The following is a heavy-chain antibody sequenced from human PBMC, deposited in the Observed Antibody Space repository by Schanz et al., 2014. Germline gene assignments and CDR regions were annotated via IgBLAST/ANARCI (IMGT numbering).Heavy chain of an antibody. D-gene: IGHD2-2*01. Sequence: EVQLVESGGGLVKPGGSLRLSCAASGFTFSYYNMNWVRQAPGKGLEWVSSISNGGGYIYYADSVKGRFTISRDNAKNSVYLQMSSLRFEDTAVYYCAKDRLLGYQLQDAFDIWGQGTLVTVSS. J-gene: IGHJ3*02. CDR1: GFTFSYYN. CDR3: AKDRLLGYQLQDAFDI. V-gene: IGHV3-21*01. CDR2: ISNGGGYI.